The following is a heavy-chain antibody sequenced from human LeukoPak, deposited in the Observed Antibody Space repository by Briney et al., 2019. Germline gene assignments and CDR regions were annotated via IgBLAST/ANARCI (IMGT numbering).Heavy chain of an antibody. Sequence: GGSLRLSCAASGFTFSSYSMNWVRQAPGKGLEWVSSISSSSSYIYYADSVKGRFTISRDNAKNSLYLQMNSLRAADTAVYYCASVLVGTAFDIWGQGTMVTVSS. CDR1: GFTFSSYS. V-gene: IGHV3-21*01. D-gene: IGHD4/OR15-4a*01. CDR3: ASVLVGTAFDI. J-gene: IGHJ3*02. CDR2: ISSSSSYI.